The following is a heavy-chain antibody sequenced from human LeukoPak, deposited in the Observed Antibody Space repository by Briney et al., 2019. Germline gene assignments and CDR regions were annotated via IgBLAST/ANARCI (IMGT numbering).Heavy chain of an antibody. CDR2: IYSGGST. CDR1: GFTVSSNY. CDR3: ARGAPPYFDY. V-gene: IGHV3-53*04. J-gene: IGHJ4*02. Sequence: GGSLRLSRAASGFTVSSNYMSWVRQAPGKGLEWVSVIYSGGSTYYADSVKGRFTISRHNSKNTLYLQMNSLRAEDTAVYYCARGAPPYFDYWGQGTLVTVSS.